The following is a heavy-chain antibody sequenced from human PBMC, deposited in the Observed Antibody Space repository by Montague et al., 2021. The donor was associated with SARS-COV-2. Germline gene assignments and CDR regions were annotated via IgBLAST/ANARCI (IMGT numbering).Heavy chain of an antibody. Sequence: SETLSLTCTVFGGSISSSSYYWGWIRHPPGKGLEWIGSIYYSGSTYYNPSLKSRVTISVDTSKNQLSLKLSSVTAADTAVYYCARHSESRITICGVVTAQSWFDAWGQGTMVTVSS. CDR2: IYYSGST. J-gene: IGHJ5*02. CDR3: ARHSESRITICGVVTAQSWFDA. V-gene: IGHV4-39*01. CDR1: GGSISSSSYY. D-gene: IGHD3-3*01.